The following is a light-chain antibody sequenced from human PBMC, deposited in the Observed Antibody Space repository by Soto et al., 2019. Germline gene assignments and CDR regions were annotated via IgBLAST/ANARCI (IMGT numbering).Light chain of an antibody. Sequence: QSVLTQPASVSGAPGQTITISCTGTSTNIGAYNFVYWYQQHPGTAPKLLLYDDNNRPSGVTNRFSGSKSGNSASLTISGLQDEAEDYYYCSSWTTSTTIIFGGGTQLTVL. CDR2: DDN. CDR3: SSWTTSTTII. V-gene: IGLV2-14*03. J-gene: IGLJ2*01. CDR1: STNIGAYNF.